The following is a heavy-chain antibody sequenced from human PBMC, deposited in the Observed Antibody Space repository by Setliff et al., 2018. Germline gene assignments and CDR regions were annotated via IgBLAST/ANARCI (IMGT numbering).Heavy chain of an antibody. V-gene: IGHV4-38-2*02. CDR3: VRDAGDGYGVDAYAGGGFDF. Sequence: SETLSLTCAVYGDSLSGHYWGWIRQPPGKGLEWIGSMYPGRSTYYNPSLNSRVTISVDTSKKQFSLKVTSVTAADTAVYYCVRDAGDGYGVDAYAGGGFDFWGQGTMVTVSS. CDR1: GDSLSGHY. CDR2: MYPGRST. D-gene: IGHD4-17*01. J-gene: IGHJ3*01.